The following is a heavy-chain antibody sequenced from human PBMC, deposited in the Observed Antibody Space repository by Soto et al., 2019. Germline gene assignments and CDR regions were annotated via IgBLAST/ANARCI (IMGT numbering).Heavy chain of an antibody. CDR3: TRVDGDYDRYFDY. Sequence: GGSLRLSCTASGFTFGDYAMSWVRQAPGKGLEWVGFIRSKAYGGTTEYAASVKGRFTISRDDSKSIAYLQMNSLKTEDTAVYYCTRVDGDYDRYFDYWGQGTLVTVSS. CDR2: IRSKAYGGTT. CDR1: GFTFGDYA. D-gene: IGHD4-17*01. J-gene: IGHJ4*02. V-gene: IGHV3-49*04.